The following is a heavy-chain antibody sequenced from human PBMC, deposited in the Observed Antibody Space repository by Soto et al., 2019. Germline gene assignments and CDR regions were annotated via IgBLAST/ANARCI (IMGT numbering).Heavy chain of an antibody. CDR2: ISSEGSNK. CDR3: AIATLRAFDI. Sequence: QVQLVESGGGVVQPGRSLRLSCAASGFTFSSYAMHWVRQAPGKGLEWVTLISSEGSNKYYADSVKGRFTISRDNSKNTLYLQINSLRAEDTAVYYCAIATLRAFDIWGQGTMVTVSS. J-gene: IGHJ3*02. D-gene: IGHD4-17*01. CDR1: GFTFSSYA. V-gene: IGHV3-30-3*01.